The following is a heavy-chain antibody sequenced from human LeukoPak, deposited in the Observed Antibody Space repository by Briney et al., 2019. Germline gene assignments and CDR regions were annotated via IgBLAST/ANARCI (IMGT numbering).Heavy chain of an antibody. J-gene: IGHJ5*02. CDR1: GYTFTSYG. CDR2: INGGNGNT. Sequence: ASVKVSCKASGYTFTSYGISWVRQAPGQRLEWMGWINGGNGNTKYSQKFQGRVTITRDTSASTAYMELSSLRSEDTAVYYCARDEQTYHYDSSGYYLNWFDPWGQGTLVPVSS. V-gene: IGHV1-3*01. D-gene: IGHD3-22*01. CDR3: ARDEQTYHYDSSGYYLNWFDP.